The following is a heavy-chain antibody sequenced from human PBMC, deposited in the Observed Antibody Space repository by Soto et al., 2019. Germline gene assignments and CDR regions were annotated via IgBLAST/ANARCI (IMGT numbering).Heavy chain of an antibody. CDR1: GLTFSSYA. CDR3: RINIIAVAGRSYYYGMDV. CDR2: ISGSGGST. V-gene: IGHV3-23*01. D-gene: IGHD6-19*01. Sequence: PGGSLRLSCAASGLTFSSYAMSWVRQAPGKGLEWVSAISGSGGSTYYADSVKGRFTISRDNSKNTLYLQMNSLRAEDTAVYYCRINIIAVAGRSYYYGMDVWGQGTTVTVSS. J-gene: IGHJ6*02.